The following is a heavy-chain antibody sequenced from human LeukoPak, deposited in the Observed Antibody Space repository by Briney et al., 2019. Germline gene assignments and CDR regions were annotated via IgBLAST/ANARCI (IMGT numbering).Heavy chain of an antibody. CDR3: ARRSEFDNTHYHYFDY. Sequence: SETLSLTCTVSGGSIDSRSYYWDWIRQAPGKGLEWIGTIYHSGSTEYNPSLKSRVAIFVDTSKNQFSLILHSVAAADTTVYYCARRSEFDNTHYHYFDYWGQGALVTVSS. J-gene: IGHJ4*02. CDR1: GGSIDSRSYY. CDR2: IYHSGST. V-gene: IGHV4-39*01. D-gene: IGHD2-15*01.